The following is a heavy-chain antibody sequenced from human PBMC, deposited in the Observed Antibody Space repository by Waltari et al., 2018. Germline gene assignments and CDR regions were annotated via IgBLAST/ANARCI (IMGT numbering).Heavy chain of an antibody. V-gene: IGHV3-7*01. J-gene: IGHJ4*02. CDR2: IKEDGREK. CDR3: ARISSTATRDS. Sequence: EVQLVESGGGLVQPGGSLRLSCAASGFTFSSYWMSWVRQAPGKGLEWVANIKEDGREKSYVDSVKGRFTISRDNAKNSLSLQMNSLRAEDTAVYYCARISSTATRDSWGRGTLVTVSS. D-gene: IGHD6-6*01. CDR1: GFTFSSYW.